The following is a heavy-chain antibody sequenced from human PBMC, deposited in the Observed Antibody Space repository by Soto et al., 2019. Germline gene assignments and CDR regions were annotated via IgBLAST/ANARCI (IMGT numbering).Heavy chain of an antibody. CDR3: DGYRPSTY. CDR2: IYSGGST. CDR1: GFTVSSHY. V-gene: IGHV3-53*01. D-gene: IGHD5-18*01. J-gene: IGHJ4*02. Sequence: EVQLVEAGGGLIQPGGSLRLSCAASGFTVSSHYMSWVRQAPGKGLEWVSVIYSGGSTYYADSVKGRFTSSRDNSKNTLYLQMNSLRAEDTAVYYCDGYRPSTYCGQGTLVTVSS.